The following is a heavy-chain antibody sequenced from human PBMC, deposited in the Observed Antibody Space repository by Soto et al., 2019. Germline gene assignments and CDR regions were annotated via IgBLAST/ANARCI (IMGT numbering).Heavy chain of an antibody. V-gene: IGHV1-2*02. CDR2: INPNSGGT. Sequence: GASVKVSCKASGYTFTGYYMHWVQQATGQGLEWMGWINPNSGGTNYAQKFQGRVTMTRNTSISTAYMELSSLRSEGTAVYYCARGLTYYDFWSGPLWGQGTLVTVS. J-gene: IGHJ4*02. D-gene: IGHD3-3*01. CDR3: ARGLTYYDFWSGPL. CDR1: GYTFTGYY.